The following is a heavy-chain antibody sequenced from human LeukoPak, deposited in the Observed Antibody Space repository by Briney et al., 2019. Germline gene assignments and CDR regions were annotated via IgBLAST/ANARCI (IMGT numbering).Heavy chain of an antibody. CDR3: ARIPTVTFFDY. D-gene: IGHD4-17*01. Sequence: GASVKVSCKASGYTFTSYYMHWVRQAPGQGLEWMGIINPSGGSTSYAQKFQGRVTMTRDMSTSTDYMELSSLRSEDTAVYYCARIPTVTFFDYWGQGTLVTVSS. V-gene: IGHV1-46*01. CDR2: INPSGGST. CDR1: GYTFTSYY. J-gene: IGHJ4*02.